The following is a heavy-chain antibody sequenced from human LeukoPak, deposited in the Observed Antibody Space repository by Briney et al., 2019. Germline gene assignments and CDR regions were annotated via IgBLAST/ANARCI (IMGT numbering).Heavy chain of an antibody. J-gene: IGHJ4*02. CDR3: ARGNGYDRLDY. CDR1: GGSIPTKNFY. V-gene: IGHV4-39*07. D-gene: IGHD5-12*01. CDR2: VFYSGRT. Sequence: SETLSLTCTVSGGSIPTKNFYWGWIRQPPGKGLEWIGSVFYSGRTYYNPSLKSRVTISVDTSENQFSLKLNSVTAADTAVYYCARGNGYDRLDYWGQGTLVTVSS.